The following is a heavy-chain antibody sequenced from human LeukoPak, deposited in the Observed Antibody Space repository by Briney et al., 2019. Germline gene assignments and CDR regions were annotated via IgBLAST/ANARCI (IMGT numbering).Heavy chain of an antibody. J-gene: IGHJ2*01. Sequence: GGSLRLSCAASGFTFDDYAMHWVRQAPGKGLEWVSGISWNSGSIGYADSVKGRFTISRGNAKNSLYLQMNSLRTEDTALYYCAKDYLGSDWYFDLWGRGTLVTVSS. V-gene: IGHV3-9*01. CDR3: AKDYLGSDWYFDL. CDR2: ISWNSGSI. D-gene: IGHD3-10*01. CDR1: GFTFDDYA.